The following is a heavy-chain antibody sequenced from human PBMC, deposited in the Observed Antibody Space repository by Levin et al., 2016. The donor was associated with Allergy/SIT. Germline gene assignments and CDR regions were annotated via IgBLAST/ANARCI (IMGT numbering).Heavy chain of an antibody. J-gene: IGHJ5*02. CDR3: ARGKRGNWNDHSWWFDP. CDR2: IDHSGST. CDR1: GRSFSDNY. V-gene: IGHV4-34*01. Sequence: SETLSLTCAVHGRSFSDNYWSWIRQPPGKGLEWIGEIDHSGSTNYSPSLKSRVSISVDTSKNQVSLQLSSVTAADTAVYYCARGKRGNWNDHSWWFDPWGQGTLVTVSS. D-gene: IGHD1-1*01.